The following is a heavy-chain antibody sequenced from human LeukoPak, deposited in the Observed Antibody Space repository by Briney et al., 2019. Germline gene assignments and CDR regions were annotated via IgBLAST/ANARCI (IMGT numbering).Heavy chain of an antibody. CDR1: GFTFSSYA. Sequence: GGSLRLSCAASGFTFSSYAMSWVRQAPGKGLEWVSAISGSGGITSYADSVKGRFTISRDNSKNTLYLQMNSLRAEDTAVYYCARETDLIVVAGFDYWGQGTLVTVSS. D-gene: IGHD6-19*01. CDR3: ARETDLIVVAGFDY. V-gene: IGHV3-23*01. CDR2: ISGSGGIT. J-gene: IGHJ4*02.